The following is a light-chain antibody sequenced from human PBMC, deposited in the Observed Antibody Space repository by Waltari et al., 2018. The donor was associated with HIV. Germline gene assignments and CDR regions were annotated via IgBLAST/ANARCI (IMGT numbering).Light chain of an antibody. V-gene: IGLV4-69*01. J-gene: IGLJ3*02. Sequence: QLVLTQSASASASLGASVKLTCTLSSGHSSYVIAWHQQQAEKGPRYLMKVNGDGTYIKGAGIPVRVSGSSSEAERYRSISSLQSEDEADYYCQTWDSGIRVFGGGTKLTVL. CDR2: VNGDGTY. CDR1: SGHSSYV. CDR3: QTWDSGIRV.